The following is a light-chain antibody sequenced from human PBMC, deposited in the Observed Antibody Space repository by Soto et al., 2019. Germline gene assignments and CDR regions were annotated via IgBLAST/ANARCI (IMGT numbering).Light chain of an antibody. V-gene: IGKV1-39*01. CDR2: AAS. CDR3: QQSNSTPIT. J-gene: IGKJ5*01. Sequence: IQMTRFPSSLSASVGDRVTITCRASQDIRSDLGWYQQRPGKAPRVLIYAASSLQIGVPSRFSGSRSGPDFTLTISSLQPEDFATYYCQQSNSTPITFGQGTRLEIK. CDR1: QDIRSD.